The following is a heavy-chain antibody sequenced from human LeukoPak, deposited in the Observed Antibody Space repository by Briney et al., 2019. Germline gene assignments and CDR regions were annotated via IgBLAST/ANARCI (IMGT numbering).Heavy chain of an antibody. J-gene: IGHJ3*02. CDR2: ISSNGGST. D-gene: IGHD2-2*01. CDR3: ARSGVLGYCSSTSCSGAFDI. CDR1: GFTFSSYA. Sequence: GGSLRLSCAASGFTFSSYAMHWVRQAPGKGLEYVSAISSNGGSTYYANSVKGRFTISRDNSKNTLYLQMGSLRAEDMAVYYCARSGVLGYCSSTSCSGAFDIWGQGTMVTVSS. V-gene: IGHV3-64*01.